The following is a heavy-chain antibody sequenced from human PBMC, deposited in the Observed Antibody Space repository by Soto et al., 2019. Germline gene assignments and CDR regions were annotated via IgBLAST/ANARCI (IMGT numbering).Heavy chain of an antibody. V-gene: IGHV4-34*01. CDR1: GGSFSGYY. J-gene: IGHJ6*02. CDR2: INHSGST. CDR3: ARGRRGSSARFYCYYGMDV. Sequence: SETLSLTCAVYGGSFSGYYWSWIRQPPGKGLEWIGEINHSGSTNYNPSLKSRVTISVDTSKNQFSLKLSSVTAADTAVYYCARGRRGSSARFYCYYGMDVWGQGTTVTVSS. D-gene: IGHD6-6*01.